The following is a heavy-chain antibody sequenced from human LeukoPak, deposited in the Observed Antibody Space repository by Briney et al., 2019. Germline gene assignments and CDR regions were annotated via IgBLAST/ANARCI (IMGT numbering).Heavy chain of an antibody. J-gene: IGHJ5*02. V-gene: IGHV3-48*04. D-gene: IGHD6-13*01. Sequence: PGGSLRLSCAASGFTFSSYSMNWVRQAPGKGLEWVSYISSSGISSSGSTIYYADSVKGRFTISRDNAKNSLYLQMNSLRAEDTAVYYCAKDPSSSWYENWFDPWGQGTLVTVSS. CDR3: AKDPSSSWYENWFDP. CDR1: GFTFSSYS. CDR2: ISSSGISSSGSTI.